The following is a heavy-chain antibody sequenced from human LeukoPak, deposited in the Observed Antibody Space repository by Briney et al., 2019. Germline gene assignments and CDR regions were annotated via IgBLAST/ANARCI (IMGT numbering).Heavy chain of an antibody. D-gene: IGHD2/OR15-2a*01. CDR2: IIPIFGTA. CDR1: GGTFSSYA. V-gene: IGHV1-69*13. J-gene: IGHJ4*02. Sequence: ASVKVSCKASGGTFSSYAISWVRQAPGQGLEWMGGIIPIFGTANYAQKFQGRVTITADESTSTAYMELGSLRSEDTAVYYCARGPDYLIDYWGQGTLATVSS. CDR3: ARGPDYLIDY.